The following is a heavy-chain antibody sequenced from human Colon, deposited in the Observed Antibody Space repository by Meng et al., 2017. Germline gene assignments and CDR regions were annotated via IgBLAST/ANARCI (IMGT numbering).Heavy chain of an antibody. Sequence: QGELRESGPGPVKPSETLSLACSVSGASVSVNSYWSWVRQPPGRGLEWIGQIDHRGSAYYRPSLNSRVTMSLDKSRNQFSLRLTSVTAADTAVYYCARHGGYYQDFWGQGTLVTVSS. D-gene: IGHD4-23*01. V-gene: IGHV4-4*02. J-gene: IGHJ4*02. CDR3: ARHGGYYQDF. CDR2: IDHRGSA. CDR1: GASVSVNSY.